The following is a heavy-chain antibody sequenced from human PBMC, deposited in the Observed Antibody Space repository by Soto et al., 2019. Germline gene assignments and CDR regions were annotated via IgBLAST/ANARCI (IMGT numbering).Heavy chain of an antibody. V-gene: IGHV1-69*08. J-gene: IGHJ4*02. Sequence: QVQLVQSGTEVKKPGSSVTVSCKASGGPYSKYSISWVRQAPGQGLEWVGRIIPIFDTTNYAQKFQGRATITADKSTSTVYQDLSSLRTEGTAVNYCARSMLGDEYYGDGLDIWGQGTLVTVSS. CDR3: ARSMLGDEYYGDGLDI. CDR1: GGPYSKYS. CDR2: IIPIFDTT. D-gene: IGHD3-16*01.